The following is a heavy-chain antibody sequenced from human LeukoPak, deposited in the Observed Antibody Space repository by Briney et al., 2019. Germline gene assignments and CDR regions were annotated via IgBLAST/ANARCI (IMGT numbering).Heavy chain of an antibody. Sequence: ASVKVSCKASGYTFTGYYMHWVRQAPGQGLEWMGWINPNSGDTNYVQKFQGRVTMTRDTSISTVYMELSRLRFDDTAVYYCAREIELFYYFDYWGQGTLVTVSS. V-gene: IGHV1-2*02. D-gene: IGHD1-7*01. CDR2: INPNSGDT. CDR1: GYTFTGYY. CDR3: AREIELFYYFDY. J-gene: IGHJ4*02.